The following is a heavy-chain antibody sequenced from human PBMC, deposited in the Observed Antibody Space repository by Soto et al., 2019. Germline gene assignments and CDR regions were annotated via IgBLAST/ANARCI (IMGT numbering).Heavy chain of an antibody. J-gene: IGHJ4*02. CDR1: GFTFSSYA. CDR2: ISGSGGST. V-gene: IGHV3-23*01. D-gene: IGHD6-19*01. Sequence: PGGSLRLSCAASGFTFSSYAMSWVRQAPGKGLEWVSAISGSGGSTYYADSVKGRFTISRDNSKNTLYLQMNSLRAEDTAVYYCAKDGIAVAGTRPYYFDYWGQGTLVTVSS. CDR3: AKDGIAVAGTRPYYFDY.